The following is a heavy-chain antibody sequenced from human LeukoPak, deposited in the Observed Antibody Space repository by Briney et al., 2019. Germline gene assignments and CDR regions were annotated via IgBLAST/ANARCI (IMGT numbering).Heavy chain of an antibody. J-gene: IGHJ4*02. Sequence: PSETLSLTCTASGGSITSNTHDWSWIRQHPGKGLEWIGFITYNGNTHYNPSLQSRLTMSIDTSKSQFSLRLTSVTAADTAVYYCAAEGLSARFDFWGRGTPVTVPS. CDR3: AAEGLSARFDF. V-gene: IGHV4-31*03. CDR2: ITYNGNT. D-gene: IGHD6-6*01. CDR1: GGSITSNTHD.